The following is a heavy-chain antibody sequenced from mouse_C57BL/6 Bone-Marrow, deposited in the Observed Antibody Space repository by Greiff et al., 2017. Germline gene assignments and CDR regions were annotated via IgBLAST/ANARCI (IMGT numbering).Heavy chain of an antibody. Sequence: QVQLQQPGAELVKPGASVKLSCKASGYTFTSYWMHWVKQRPGQGLEWIGMIHPKSGSTNYNEKFKSKATLTVDKPSSTAYMQLSSLTSEYSTVYLCARDCGIDYWGQGTTLTVSS. J-gene: IGHJ2*01. CDR3: ARDCGIDY. CDR2: IHPKSGST. V-gene: IGHV1-64*01. CDR1: GYTFTSYW.